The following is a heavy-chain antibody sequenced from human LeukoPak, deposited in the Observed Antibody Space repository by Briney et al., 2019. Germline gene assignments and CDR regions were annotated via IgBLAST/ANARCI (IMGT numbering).Heavy chain of an antibody. CDR1: GFRFSDFT. J-gene: IGHJ5*02. CDR2: IGGRGGST. CDR3: GKEGGA. D-gene: IGHD3-16*01. V-gene: IGHV3-23*01. Sequence: GGSLRLSCAASGFRFSDFTVTWVRQAPGKGPEWVSAIGGRGGSTYYADSLGGRFIISRDNSKDMVYLQMNSLKVEDTATYYCGKEGGAWGQGTKVTVSS.